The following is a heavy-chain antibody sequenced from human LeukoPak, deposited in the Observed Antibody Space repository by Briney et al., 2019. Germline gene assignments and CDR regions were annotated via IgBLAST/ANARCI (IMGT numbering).Heavy chain of an antibody. D-gene: IGHD4-11*01. CDR2: IRYDGSNK. CDR1: GFTFSTYG. V-gene: IGHV3-33*01. CDR3: ARDYSNCLDY. Sequence: GGSLRLSCAASGFTFSTYGMHWVRQAPGKGLEWVALIRYDGSNKYYADSVKGRFTISRDNAKNSLYLQMNSLRAEDTAVYYCARDYSNCLDYWGQGTLVTVSS. J-gene: IGHJ4*02.